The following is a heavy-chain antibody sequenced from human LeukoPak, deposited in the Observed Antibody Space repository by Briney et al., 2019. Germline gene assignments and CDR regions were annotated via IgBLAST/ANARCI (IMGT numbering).Heavy chain of an antibody. J-gene: IGHJ3*02. Sequence: PSQTLSLTCTVSGGSISSGDYYWSWIRQPPGKGLEWIVYIYYSGSTYHNPSLKSRVTISVDTSKNQFSLKLSSVTAADTAVYYCARDLPVVPAAIGAFDIWGQGTMVTVSS. CDR2: IYYSGST. CDR3: ARDLPVVPAAIGAFDI. V-gene: IGHV4-30-4*08. D-gene: IGHD2-2*02. CDR1: GGSISSGDYY.